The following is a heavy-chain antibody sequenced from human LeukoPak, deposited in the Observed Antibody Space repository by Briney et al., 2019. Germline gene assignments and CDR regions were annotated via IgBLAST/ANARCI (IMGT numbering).Heavy chain of an antibody. CDR2: ITSSGSNG. D-gene: IGHD3-22*01. CDR1: GFSFSDQY. Sequence: GGSLRLSCAASGFSFSDQYMSWIRQAPGRGLEWVSYITSSGSNGYYADSVKGRFTISRDNAKNSLYLQMNSLRADDTAVYYCARDFYDTSGYYYDYWGQGTLVTVSS. CDR3: ARDFYDTSGYYYDY. V-gene: IGHV3-11*04. J-gene: IGHJ4*02.